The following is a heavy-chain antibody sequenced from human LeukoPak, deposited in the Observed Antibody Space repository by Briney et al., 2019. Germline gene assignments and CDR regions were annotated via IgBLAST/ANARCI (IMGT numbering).Heavy chain of an antibody. J-gene: IGHJ4*02. CDR2: IYYSGST. CDR1: GGSISSSSYY. Sequence: SETLSLTCTVSGGSISSSSYYWGWLRQPPGKGLEWIGSIYYSGSTYYNPSLKSRVTISVDTSKNQFSLKLSSVTAADTAVYYCARDHRPDSPVTWGQGTLVTVSS. V-gene: IGHV4-39*02. CDR3: ARDHRPDSPVT. D-gene: IGHD2-15*01.